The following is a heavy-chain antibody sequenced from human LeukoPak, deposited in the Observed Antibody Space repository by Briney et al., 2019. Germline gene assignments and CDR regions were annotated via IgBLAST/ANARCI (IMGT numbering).Heavy chain of an antibody. V-gene: IGHV3-23*01. CDR3: ARGVTKLRFLEWLSDGSFDY. CDR1: GFTFSSYA. J-gene: IGHJ4*02. Sequence: GGSLRLSCAASGFTFSSYAMSWVRQAPGKGLEWVSAISGSGGSTYYADSVKGRFTISRDNSKNSLYLQMNSLRAEDTAVYYCARGVTKLRFLEWLSDGSFDYWGQGTLVTVSS. D-gene: IGHD3-3*01. CDR2: ISGSGGST.